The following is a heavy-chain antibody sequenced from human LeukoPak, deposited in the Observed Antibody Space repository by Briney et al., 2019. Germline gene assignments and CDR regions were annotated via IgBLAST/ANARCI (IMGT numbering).Heavy chain of an antibody. CDR3: ARVGPASDYYYYMDV. D-gene: IGHD2-2*01. Sequence: PGGSLRLSCAASGFTVSSNYMSWVRQAPGKGLEWVSVIYSGGSTYYADSVKGRFTISRDNSKNTLYLQMNSLRAEDTAVYYCARVGPASDYYYYMDVWGKGTTVTVSS. V-gene: IGHV3-53*01. CDR1: GFTVSSNY. CDR2: IYSGGST. J-gene: IGHJ6*03.